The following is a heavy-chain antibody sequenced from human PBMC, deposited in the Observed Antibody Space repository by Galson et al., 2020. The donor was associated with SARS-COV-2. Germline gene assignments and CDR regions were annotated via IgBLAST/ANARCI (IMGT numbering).Heavy chain of an antibody. J-gene: IGHJ6*03. CDR1: GGTFSSYA. D-gene: IGHD6-6*01. CDR2: IIPIFGTA. V-gene: IGHV1-69*05. CDR3: ARAAWSSSSYYYYYMDV. Sequence: ASVKVSCKASGGTFSSYAISWVRQAPGQGLEWMGGIIPIFGTANYAQKFQGRVTITTDESTSTAYMELSSLRSEDTAVYYCARAAWSSSSYYYYYMDVWGKGTTVTVSS.